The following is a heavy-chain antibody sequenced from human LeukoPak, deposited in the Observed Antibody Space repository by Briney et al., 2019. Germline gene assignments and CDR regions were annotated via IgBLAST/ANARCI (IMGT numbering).Heavy chain of an antibody. V-gene: IGHV1-69*04. Sequence: ASVKVSCKASGYTFTSYGISWVRQAPGQGLEWMGRIIPILGIANYAQKFQGRVTITADKSTSTAYMELSSLRSEDTAVYYCARVGFGELLDYYYGMDVWGQGTTVTVSS. CDR2: IIPILGIA. J-gene: IGHJ6*02. CDR1: GYTFTSYG. D-gene: IGHD3-10*01. CDR3: ARVGFGELLDYYYGMDV.